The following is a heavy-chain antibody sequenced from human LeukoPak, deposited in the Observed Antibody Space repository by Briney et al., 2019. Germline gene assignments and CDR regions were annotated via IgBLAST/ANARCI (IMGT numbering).Heavy chain of an antibody. CDR2: ISYDGSNK. CDR3: ARDKPAAAGTFDY. CDR1: GFTFSSYA. J-gene: IGHJ4*02. D-gene: IGHD6-13*01. V-gene: IGHV3-30-3*01. Sequence: PGRPLRLSCAASGFTFSSYAMHWVRQAPGKGLEWVAVISYDGSNKYYADSVKGRFTISRDNSKNTLYLQMNSLRAEDTAVYYCARDKPAAAGTFDYWGQGTLVTVSS.